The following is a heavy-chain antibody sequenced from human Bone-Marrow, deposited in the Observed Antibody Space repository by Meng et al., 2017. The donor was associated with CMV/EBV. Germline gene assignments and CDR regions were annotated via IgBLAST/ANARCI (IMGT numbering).Heavy chain of an antibody. CDR2: INHSGSP. J-gene: IGHJ6*01. CDR3: AGVYSSSSPGGMAV. Sequence: SETLSLTCVVYGGSFSGYYWSWIRQPPRKGLEWIGEINHSGSPNYNPSLKSRVTISVDTSKNQFSLKVSSVTAADTAVYYCAGVYSSSSPGGMAVWGQGNTVSVSS. V-gene: IGHV4-34*01. CDR1: GGSFSGYY. D-gene: IGHD6-6*01.